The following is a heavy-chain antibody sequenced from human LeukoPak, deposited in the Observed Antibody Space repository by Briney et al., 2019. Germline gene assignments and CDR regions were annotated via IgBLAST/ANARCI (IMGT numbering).Heavy chain of an antibody. V-gene: IGHV3-48*01. J-gene: IGHJ4*02. Sequence: PGGSLRLSCAASGFTFNSYAFNWVRQAPGKGLEWVSYISSSSNVMYYTDSVKGRFTISRDNARNLLSLQMNSLRAEDTAVYYCARGDPIYDFWSGGDYWGQGSLVTVSS. CDR1: GFTFNSYA. CDR3: ARGDPIYDFWSGGDY. CDR2: ISSSSNVM. D-gene: IGHD3-3*01.